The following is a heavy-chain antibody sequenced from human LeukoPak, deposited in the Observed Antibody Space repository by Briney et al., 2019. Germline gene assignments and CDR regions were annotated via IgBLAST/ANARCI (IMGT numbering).Heavy chain of an antibody. Sequence: GGSLRLSCAASRFTFSSYSMNWVRQAPGKGLEWVSYISSSSSTIYYADSVKGRFTISRDNAKNSLYLQMNSLRAEDTAVYYCARVFRGTTVTYLYYYYYMDVWGKGTTVTVSS. J-gene: IGHJ6*03. D-gene: IGHD4-17*01. CDR3: ARVFRGTTVTYLYYYYYMDV. CDR1: RFTFSSYS. V-gene: IGHV3-48*01. CDR2: ISSSSSTI.